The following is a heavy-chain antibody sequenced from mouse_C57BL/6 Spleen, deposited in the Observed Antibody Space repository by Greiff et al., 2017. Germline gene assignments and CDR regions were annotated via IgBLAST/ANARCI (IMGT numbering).Heavy chain of an antibody. CDR3: AKEGDYYGSSDWYFDV. V-gene: IGHV1-52*01. CDR2: IDPSDSET. J-gene: IGHJ1*03. CDR1: GYTFTSYW. D-gene: IGHD1-1*01. Sequence: QVQLQQPGAELVRPGSSVKLSCKASGYTFTSYWMHWVKQRPIQGLEWIGNIDPSDSETHYNQKFKDKATLTVDKSSSTAYMQLSSLTSEDSAVYYCAKEGDYYGSSDWYFDVWGTGTTVTVSS.